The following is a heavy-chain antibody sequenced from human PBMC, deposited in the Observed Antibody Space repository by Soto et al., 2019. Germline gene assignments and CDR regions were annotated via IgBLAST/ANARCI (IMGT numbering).Heavy chain of an antibody. CDR1: GGSITSFY. CDR2: IYSSGST. D-gene: IGHD3-9*01. J-gene: IGHJ6*02. CDR3: ARSHYFDYYYGMDV. V-gene: IGHV4-4*07. Sequence: SETLSLTCTVSGGSITSFYWQWIRQPAGKELEWIGRIYSSGSTNYNPSLKSRVTMSIDTSKKHFSLRLSSVTAADTAVYYCARSHYFDYYYGMDVWGQGTTVTVSS.